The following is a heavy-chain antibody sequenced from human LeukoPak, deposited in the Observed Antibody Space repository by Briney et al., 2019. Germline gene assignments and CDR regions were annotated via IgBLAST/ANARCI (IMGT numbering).Heavy chain of an antibody. CDR1: GFTFSSYG. J-gene: IGHJ5*02. V-gene: IGHV3-23*01. CDR2: ISGSGGST. D-gene: IGHD3-10*01. CDR3: ATMEAHHYVWFGEAWA. Sequence: TGGSLRLSCAASGFTFSSYGMSWVRQAPGKGLEWVSAISGSGGSTYYADSVKGRFTISRDNSKNTLYLQMNSLRAEDTAVYYCATMEAHHYVWFGEAWAWGQGTLVTVSS.